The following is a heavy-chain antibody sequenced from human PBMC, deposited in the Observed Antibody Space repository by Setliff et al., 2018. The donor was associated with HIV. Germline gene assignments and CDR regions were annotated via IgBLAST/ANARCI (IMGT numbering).Heavy chain of an antibody. CDR3: ARGRSDFWSGYHGEYFDY. Sequence: GASVKVSCKASGGTFSNYALSWVRQAPGQGLEWVGGIIPIFGTANYGQKFQGRVTITADESTSTAYMELSSLRSEDTAVYYCARGRSDFWSGYHGEYFDYWGQGTLVTVSS. D-gene: IGHD3-3*01. CDR2: IIPIFGTA. CDR1: GGTFSNYA. J-gene: IGHJ4*02. V-gene: IGHV1-69*13.